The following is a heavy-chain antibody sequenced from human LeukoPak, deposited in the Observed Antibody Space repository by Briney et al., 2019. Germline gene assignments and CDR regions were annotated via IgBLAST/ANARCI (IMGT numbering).Heavy chain of an antibody. Sequence: PSQTLSLTCTVSGGSIKGGGYYWSWIRQHPGKGLEWIGYIYYTGSTHYNASLKSRVTISVGTSKNQFSLKLSSVTAADTALYYCARGYFDLNWLDPWGQGTLVIVSS. V-gene: IGHV4-31*03. D-gene: IGHD1-26*01. CDR3: ARGYFDLNWLDP. J-gene: IGHJ5*02. CDR1: GGSIKGGGYY. CDR2: IYYTGST.